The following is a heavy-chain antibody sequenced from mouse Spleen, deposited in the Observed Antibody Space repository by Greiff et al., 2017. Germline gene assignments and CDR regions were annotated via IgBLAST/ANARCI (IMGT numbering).Heavy chain of an antibody. Sequence: DVKLQESGGGLVQPGGSMKLSCVASGFTFSNYWMNWVRQSPEKGLEWVAQIRLKSDNYATHYAESVKGRFTISRDDSKSSVYLQMNNLRAEDTGIYYCTGIYYYGSSYPYFDYWGQGTTLTVSS. CDR1: GFTFSNYW. J-gene: IGHJ2*01. CDR3: TGIYYYGSSYPYFDY. CDR2: IRLKSDNYAT. V-gene: IGHV6-3*01. D-gene: IGHD1-1*01.